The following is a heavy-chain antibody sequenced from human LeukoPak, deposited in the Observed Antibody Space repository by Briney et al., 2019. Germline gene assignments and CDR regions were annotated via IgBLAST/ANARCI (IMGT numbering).Heavy chain of an antibody. J-gene: IGHJ4*02. CDR2: IYYSGST. Sequence: SETLSLTCTVSGGSISSYYWSWIRQPPGKGLEWIGYIYYSGSTNYNPSLKSRVTISVDTSKNQFSLKLSSVTAADTAVYYCANLYCSGGSCYFDYWGQGTLVTVSS. CDR3: ANLYCSGGSCYFDY. V-gene: IGHV4-59*01. D-gene: IGHD2-15*01. CDR1: GGSISSYY.